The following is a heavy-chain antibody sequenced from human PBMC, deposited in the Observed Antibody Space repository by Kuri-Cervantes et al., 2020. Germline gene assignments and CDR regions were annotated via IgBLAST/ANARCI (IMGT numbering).Heavy chain of an antibody. CDR1: GYSISSGYY. J-gene: IGHJ6*03. CDR3: ARGGYSSSSPYYYYMDV. CDR2: INHSGST. Sequence: SETLSLTCAVSGYSISSGYYWGWIRQPPGKGLEWIGEINHSGSTNYNPSLKSRVTISVDTSKNQFSLKLSSVTAADTAVYYCARGGYSSSSPYYYYMDVWGKGTTVTVSS. D-gene: IGHD6-6*01. V-gene: IGHV4-38-2*01.